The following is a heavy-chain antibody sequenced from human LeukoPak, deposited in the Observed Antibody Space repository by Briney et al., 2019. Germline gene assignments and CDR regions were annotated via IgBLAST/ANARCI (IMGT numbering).Heavy chain of an antibody. D-gene: IGHD4-11*01. V-gene: IGHV1-69*13. CDR3: AHYSNYPHEWYFDL. CDR1: GYTFTSYD. CDR2: IIPIFGTA. J-gene: IGHJ2*01. Sequence: GASVKVSCKASGYTFTSYDISWVRQAPGQGLEWMGGIIPIFGTANYAQKFQGRVTITADESTSTAYMELSSLRSEDTAVYYCAHYSNYPHEWYFDLWGRGTLVTVSS.